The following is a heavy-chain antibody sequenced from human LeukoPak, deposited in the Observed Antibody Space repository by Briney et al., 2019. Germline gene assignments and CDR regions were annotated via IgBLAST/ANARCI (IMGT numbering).Heavy chain of an antibody. V-gene: IGHV4-39*01. J-gene: IGHJ3*02. D-gene: IGHD3-22*01. Sequence: PSETLSLTCTVSGGSFRSSSYYWGWIRQTPGKGLEWIGCIYYSGSTYYNPSLKSRVTISVDTSENQFSLKLSSVTAADTAVYYCASIYDSEARGAFDIWGQGTMVTVSS. CDR2: IYYSGST. CDR3: ASIYDSEARGAFDI. CDR1: GGSFRSSSYY.